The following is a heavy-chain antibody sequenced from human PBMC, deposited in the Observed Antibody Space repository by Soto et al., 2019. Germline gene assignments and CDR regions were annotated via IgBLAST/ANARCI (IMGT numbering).Heavy chain of an antibody. D-gene: IGHD3-10*01. V-gene: IGHV1-3*01. Sequence: GASVKVSCKTPGYTFTRYNIHWVRQAPGQRLEWMGWINAGNGNTKYSQKFQGRVTITRDTSASTAYMELSSLRSEDTAVYYCASGSMVRGVMSKYYYYGMDVWGQGTTVTVSS. CDR3: ASGSMVRGVMSKYYYYGMDV. CDR1: GYTFTRYN. J-gene: IGHJ6*02. CDR2: INAGNGNT.